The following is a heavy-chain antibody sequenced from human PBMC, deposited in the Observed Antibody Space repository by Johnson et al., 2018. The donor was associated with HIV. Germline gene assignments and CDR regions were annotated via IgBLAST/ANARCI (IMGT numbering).Heavy chain of an antibody. D-gene: IGHD3-10*01. CDR3: ARQGRRLIWGGAFDI. Sequence: VQLVESGGGLVQPGGSLTFSCEASGFSFINYWMNWVRQAPGKGLEWVANINQDGSEKYYVDSVKGGFPITRDNAKNSLYLHMNSRRVDDTAVYYIARQGRRLIWGGAFDIWGQGSTVSVSS. J-gene: IGHJ3*02. CDR2: INQDGSEK. CDR1: GFSFINYW. V-gene: IGHV3-7*01.